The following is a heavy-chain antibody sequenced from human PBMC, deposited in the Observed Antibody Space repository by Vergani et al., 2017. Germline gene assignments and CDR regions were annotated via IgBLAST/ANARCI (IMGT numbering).Heavy chain of an antibody. CDR3: ARHSTVEWLVKLGWIDP. V-gene: IGHV4-39*01. Sequence: QLQLQESGPGLVKPSATLSLICSVSGASIRSSNYYWGWIRQPPGKGLEWIASIYYSGLTYYNPSLKSRVTISVDTSKNQFSLKLSSVTAADTAVYFCARHSTVEWLVKLGWIDPWGQGILVTVSS. CDR1: GASIRSSNYY. CDR2: IYYSGLT. J-gene: IGHJ5*02. D-gene: IGHD6-19*01.